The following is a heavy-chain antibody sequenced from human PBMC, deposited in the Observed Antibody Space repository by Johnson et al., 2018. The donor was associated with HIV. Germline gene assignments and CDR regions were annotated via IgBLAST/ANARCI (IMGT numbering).Heavy chain of an antibody. D-gene: IGHD5-24*01. CDR3: AKDIASGDSYDAFDI. CDR2: ISWNSGSI. V-gene: IGHV3-9*01. CDR1: GFTFSSYG. Sequence: VQLVESGGGVVQPGRSLRLSCAASGFTFSSYGMNWVRQVPGKGLEWVSGISWNSGSIGYADSVKGRFTISRDNAKNSLYLQMNSQRAEDTALYYCAKDIASGDSYDAFDIWGQGTMVTVSS. J-gene: IGHJ3*02.